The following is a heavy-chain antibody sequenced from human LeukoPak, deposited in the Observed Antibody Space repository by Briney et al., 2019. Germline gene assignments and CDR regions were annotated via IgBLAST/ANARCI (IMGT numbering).Heavy chain of an antibody. J-gene: IGHJ4*02. CDR2: INHSGST. D-gene: IGHD6-13*01. CDR3: ARGGDSSSFRDLDY. V-gene: IGHV4-34*01. CDR1: GGSFSGYY. Sequence: SETLSLTCAVYGGSFSGYYWSWIRQPPGKGLEWIGEINHSGSTNYNPSLKSRVTISEDTSKNQFSLKLSSVTAADTAVYYCARGGDSSSFRDLDYWGQGTLVTVSS.